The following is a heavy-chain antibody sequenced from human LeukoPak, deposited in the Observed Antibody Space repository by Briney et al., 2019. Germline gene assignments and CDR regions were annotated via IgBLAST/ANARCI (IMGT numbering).Heavy chain of an antibody. CDR1: GFTFSSYA. CDR3: ARDRVPAASAIGMDV. V-gene: IGHV3-30-3*01. CDR2: ISYDGSNK. Sequence: TGGSLRLSCAASGFTFSSYAMHWVRQAPGKGLEWVAVISYDGSNKYYADSVKGRFTISRDNSKNTLYLQMNSLRAEDTAVYYCARDRVPAASAIGMDVWGQGTTVTVSS. J-gene: IGHJ6*02. D-gene: IGHD2-2*01.